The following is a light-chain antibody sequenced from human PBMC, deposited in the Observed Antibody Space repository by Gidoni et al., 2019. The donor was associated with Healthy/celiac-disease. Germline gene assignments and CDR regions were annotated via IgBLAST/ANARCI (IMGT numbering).Light chain of an antibody. CDR2: EVS. Sequence: DIVLTQPTLSLSFTPGQPASISFKSSQSLLHSDGKTYLYWYLKKPGQPPQLLIYEVSNRFSGVPDRFSGSGSGTESTLKLSRVEAEDVGVYYCMQNRQLPGPWTFGQGTKVEIK. CDR3: MQNRQLPGPWT. V-gene: IGKV2D-29*01. CDR1: QSLLHSDGKTY. J-gene: IGKJ1*01.